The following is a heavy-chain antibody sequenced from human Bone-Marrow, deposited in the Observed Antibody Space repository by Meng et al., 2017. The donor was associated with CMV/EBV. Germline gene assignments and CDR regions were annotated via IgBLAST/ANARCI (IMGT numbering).Heavy chain of an antibody. J-gene: IGHJ4*02. Sequence: SQTLSLTCAVYGGSFSGYYWSWIRQPPGKGLEWIGEINHSGSTNYNPSLKSRVTISVDTSKNQFSLQLSSVTAADTAVYYCASLGLRFLEWLPLDYWGQGTLVTVSS. CDR2: INHSGST. CDR3: ASLGLRFLEWLPLDY. V-gene: IGHV4-34*01. CDR1: GGSFSGYY. D-gene: IGHD3-3*01.